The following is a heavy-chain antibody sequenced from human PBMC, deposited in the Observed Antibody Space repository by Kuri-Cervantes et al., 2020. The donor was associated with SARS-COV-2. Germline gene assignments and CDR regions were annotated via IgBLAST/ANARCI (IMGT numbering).Heavy chain of an antibody. CDR2: IRYDGDNK. CDR3: AKGKTGDSR. Sequence: GGSLRLSCAASGFIFSNYCMHWVRQAPGKGPEWVAFIRYDGDNKYYADSVKGRFTISRDNPKNTLYLQMNSLRPEDTAVYYCAKGKTGDSRWGQGTLVTVSS. CDR1: GFIFSNYC. J-gene: IGHJ4*02. D-gene: IGHD7-27*01. V-gene: IGHV3-30*02.